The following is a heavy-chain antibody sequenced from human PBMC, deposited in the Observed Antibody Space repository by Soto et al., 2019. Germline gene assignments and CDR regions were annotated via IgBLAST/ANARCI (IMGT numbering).Heavy chain of an antibody. D-gene: IGHD3-22*01. Sequence: SETLSLTCTVSGGSISSYYWSWIRQPPGKGLEWIGYIYYSGSTNYNPSLKSRVTISVDTSKNQFSLKLSSVTAADTAVYYCARGMDYYDSSGYYSRDYYGMDVWGQGTTVTVSS. CDR3: ARGMDYYDSSGYYSRDYYGMDV. V-gene: IGHV4-59*01. CDR1: GGSISSYY. CDR2: IYYSGST. J-gene: IGHJ6*02.